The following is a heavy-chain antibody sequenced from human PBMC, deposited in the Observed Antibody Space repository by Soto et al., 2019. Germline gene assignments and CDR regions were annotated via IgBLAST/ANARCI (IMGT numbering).Heavy chain of an antibody. J-gene: IGHJ4*02. Sequence: PGESLKISCKGSGYSFTSYWIGWVRQIPWKGLEWMGIIYPGDSDTRYSPSFQGQVTISADKSISTAYLQWSSLKASDTAMYYCARRIGYCSGGSCHSYYFDYWGQGTLVTVSS. CDR1: GYSFTSYW. CDR2: IYPGDSDT. CDR3: ARRIGYCSGGSCHSYYFDY. V-gene: IGHV5-51*01. D-gene: IGHD2-15*01.